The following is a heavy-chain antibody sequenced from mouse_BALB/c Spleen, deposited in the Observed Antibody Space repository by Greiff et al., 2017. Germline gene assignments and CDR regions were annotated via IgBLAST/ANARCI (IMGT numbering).Heavy chain of an antibody. CDR1: GYSFTSYW. V-gene: IGHV1S127*01. Sequence: VQLQQSGPQLVRPGASVKISCKASGYSFTSYWMHWVKQRPGQGLEWIGMIDPSDSETRLNQKFKDKARLTVDKSSSTAYMQLSSPTSEDSAVYYCARLGNLGYRYDGYAMDYWGQGTSVTVSS. CDR2: IDPSDSET. CDR3: ARLGNLGYRYDGYAMDY. D-gene: IGHD2-14*01. J-gene: IGHJ4*01.